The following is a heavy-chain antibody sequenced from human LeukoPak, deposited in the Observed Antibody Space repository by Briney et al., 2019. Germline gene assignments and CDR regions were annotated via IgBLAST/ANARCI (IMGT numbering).Heavy chain of an antibody. J-gene: IGHJ3*02. V-gene: IGHV1-18*01. Sequence: ASVKVSCKASGYTFTTCGINWVRQAPGQGLEWMGWINPYNGHTNYAQKLQGRVTMTTDTSTSTAYMELRSLRSDDTAVYYCARDQSMKPDTFDIWGQGTMVTVSS. CDR3: ARDQSMKPDTFDI. CDR1: GYTFTTCG. D-gene: IGHD2/OR15-2a*01. CDR2: INPYNGHT.